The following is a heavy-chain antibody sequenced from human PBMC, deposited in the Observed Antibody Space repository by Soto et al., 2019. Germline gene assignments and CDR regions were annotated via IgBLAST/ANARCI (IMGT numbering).Heavy chain of an antibody. Sequence: EVQLVQSGAEVKKPGESLRISCKGSGYSFTSYWITWVRQMPGKGLEWMGRIDPSDSYTNYSPSFQGHVTISADKSXXXXXXXXXXXXXXXXXXXXXXXXXXXXXXSDANTWGQGTLVTVSS. CDR1: GYSFTSYW. V-gene: IGHV5-10-1*01. CDR2: IDPSDSYT. J-gene: IGHJ5*02. CDR3: XXXXXXXXXSDANT.